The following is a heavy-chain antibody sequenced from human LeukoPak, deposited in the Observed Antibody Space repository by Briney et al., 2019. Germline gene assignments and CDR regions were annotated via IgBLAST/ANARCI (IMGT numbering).Heavy chain of an antibody. D-gene: IGHD3-3*01. Sequence: GGSLRLSCAASGFTFSLYWMNWVRRAPGKGLEWVANIKQDGSEKNYVDSVKGRFTISRDNAKNSLYLQMNNLRVEDTAMYYCAKDHYWSIDYWGRGTLVTVSS. CDR2: IKQDGSEK. J-gene: IGHJ4*02. CDR1: GFTFSLYW. V-gene: IGHV3-7*03. CDR3: AKDHYWSIDY.